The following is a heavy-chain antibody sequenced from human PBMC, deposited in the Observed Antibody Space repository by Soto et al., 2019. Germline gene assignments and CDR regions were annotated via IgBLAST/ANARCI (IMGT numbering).Heavy chain of an antibody. J-gene: IGHJ4*02. D-gene: IGHD5-12*01. CDR3: ARGTQPTRRGYDQYYFDY. CDR2: TYYRSKWYN. Sequence: SQTLSLTCAISGDSVSSNSAAWNWIRQSPSRGLEWLGRTYYRSKWYNDYAVSVKSRITINPDTSKNQFSLQLNSVTPEDTAVYYCARGTQPTRRGYDQYYFDYWGQGTLVTVSS. CDR1: GDSVSSNSAA. V-gene: IGHV6-1*01.